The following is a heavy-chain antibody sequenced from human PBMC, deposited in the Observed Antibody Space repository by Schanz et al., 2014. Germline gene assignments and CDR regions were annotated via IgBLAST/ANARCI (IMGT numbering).Heavy chain of an antibody. J-gene: IGHJ3*02. CDR1: GGSIRSGGDY. CDR3: ARDRGHGDLPGDI. D-gene: IGHD4-17*01. Sequence: QVQLQESGPGLVKPSQTLSLTCTVSGGSIRSGGDYWSWIRQHPGKGLEWIGFISYSGSTYYNPSLKRRVTISVDTSKNQFSLNLSSATAADTAVYYCARDRGHGDLPGDIWGQGTMVTVSS. V-gene: IGHV4-31*03. CDR2: ISYSGST.